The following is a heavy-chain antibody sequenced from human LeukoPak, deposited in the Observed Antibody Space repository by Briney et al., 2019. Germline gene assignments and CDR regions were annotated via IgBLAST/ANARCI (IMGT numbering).Heavy chain of an antibody. CDR2: IYYSGST. D-gene: IGHD5-18*01. CDR3: ARRGHSYGPQFDY. V-gene: IGHV4-39*07. J-gene: IGHJ4*02. CDR1: GGSINSSNYY. Sequence: SETLSLTCSVSGGSINSSNYYWGWIRQPPGKGLEWIGSIYYSGSTYYNPSLRSRVTISVDTSKNQFSLKLSSVTAADTAVYYCARRGHSYGPQFDYWGQGTLVTVSS.